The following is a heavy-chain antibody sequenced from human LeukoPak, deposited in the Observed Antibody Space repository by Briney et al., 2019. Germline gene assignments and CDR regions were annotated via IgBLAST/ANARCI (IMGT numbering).Heavy chain of an antibody. CDR3: AREMSIVVVSDAFDI. D-gene: IGHD2-2*01. CDR1: GGSISSGDYY. Sequence: PSQTLSLTCTVSGGSISSGDYYWSWIRQPPGKGLEWIGYIYYSGSTYYNPSLKSRVTISVDTSKNQFSLKLSSVTAADTAVYYCAREMSIVVVSDAFDIWGQGTMVTVSS. CDR2: IYYSGST. J-gene: IGHJ3*02. V-gene: IGHV4-30-4*08.